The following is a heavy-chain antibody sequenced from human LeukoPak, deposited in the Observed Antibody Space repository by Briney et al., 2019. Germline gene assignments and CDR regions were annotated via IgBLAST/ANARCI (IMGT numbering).Heavy chain of an antibody. V-gene: IGHV3-11*05. D-gene: IGHD6-13*01. J-gene: IGHJ3*02. CDR1: GFTFSDHY. CDR2: ISSSSSFT. CDR3: ARDRYSSSWFDI. Sequence: WGSLRLSCAASGFTFSDHYMSWIRQAPGKGLEWVSYISSSSSFTNYADSVKGRFTISRDNAKTSLFLQMNSLRAEDTAVYYCARDRYSSSWFDIWGQGTKVTVSS.